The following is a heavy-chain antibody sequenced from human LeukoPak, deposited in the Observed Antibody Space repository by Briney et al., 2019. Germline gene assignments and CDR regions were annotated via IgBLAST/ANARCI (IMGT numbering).Heavy chain of an antibody. CDR3: ARAGGDGSQPRLGLGFDP. J-gene: IGHJ5*02. V-gene: IGHV1-2*06. Sequence: GASVKVSCKTSGYTFTDSYIHWVRQAPGQGLEWMGRINPNSGDPNYPQKFQGRVTMTRDTSISTAYMELSSLRSEDTAVYYCARAGGDGSQPRLGLGFDPLGQGTLVTVSS. D-gene: IGHD5-24*01. CDR1: GYTFTDSY. CDR2: INPNSGDP.